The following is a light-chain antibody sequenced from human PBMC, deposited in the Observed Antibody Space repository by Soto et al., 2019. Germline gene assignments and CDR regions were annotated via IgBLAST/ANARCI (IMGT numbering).Light chain of an antibody. CDR3: QSYDSSRSVV. CDR1: SSNIGAGYD. V-gene: IGLV1-40*01. Sequence: QSVLTQPPSVSGAPGQRVTISCTGSSSNIGAGYDVHWYQQLPGTAPKLLIYGNSNRPSGVPDLFSGSKSGTTASLAITGLQAEDEADYYCQSYDSSRSVVFGGGTKVTVL. J-gene: IGLJ2*01. CDR2: GNS.